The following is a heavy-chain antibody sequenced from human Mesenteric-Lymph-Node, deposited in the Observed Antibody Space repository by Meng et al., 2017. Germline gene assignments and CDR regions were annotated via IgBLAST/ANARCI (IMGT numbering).Heavy chain of an antibody. Sequence: ASVKVSCKASGYTFTSYAMHWVRQAPGQRLEWMGWINAGNGNTKYSQKFQGRVTITRDTSASTAYMELSSLRSEDTAVYYCARESYDILTGYYGDWGQGNLVTVAS. J-gene: IGHJ4*02. CDR2: INAGNGNT. CDR3: ARESYDILTGYYGD. V-gene: IGHV1-3*01. CDR1: GYTFTSYA. D-gene: IGHD3-9*01.